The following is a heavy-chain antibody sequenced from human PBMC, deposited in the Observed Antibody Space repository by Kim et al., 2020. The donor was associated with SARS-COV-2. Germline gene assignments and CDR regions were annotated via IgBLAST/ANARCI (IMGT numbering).Heavy chain of an antibody. D-gene: IGHD2-21*02. J-gene: IGHJ4*02. CDR1: GYTFTSYY. CDR3: ARVNMLDCGGDCYSPDFDY. CDR2: INPSGGST. V-gene: IGHV1-46*01. Sequence: ASVKVSCKASGYTFTSYYMHWVRQAPGQGLEWMGIINPSGGSTSYAQKFQGRVTMTRDTSTSTVYMELSSLRSEDTAVYYCARVNMLDCGGDCYSPDFDYWGQGTLVTVSS.